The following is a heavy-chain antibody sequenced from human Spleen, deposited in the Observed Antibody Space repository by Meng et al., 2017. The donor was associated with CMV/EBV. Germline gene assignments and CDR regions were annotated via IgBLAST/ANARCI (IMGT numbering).Heavy chain of an antibody. V-gene: IGHV4-34*01. CDR3: ARGPSLGYCSSTSCPRGTYFDY. D-gene: IGHD2-2*01. Sequence: YYWSWIRQSPGKGLEWSGEINHSGSTNSNPSLKSRVTISVDTSKNQFSLKLSSVTAADTAVYYCARGPSLGYCSSTSCPRGTYFDYWGQGTLVTVSS. J-gene: IGHJ4*02. CDR1: YY. CDR2: INHSGST.